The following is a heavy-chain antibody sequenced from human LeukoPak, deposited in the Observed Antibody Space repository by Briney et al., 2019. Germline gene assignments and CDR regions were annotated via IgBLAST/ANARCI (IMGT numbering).Heavy chain of an antibody. D-gene: IGHD2-2*01. CDR3: ARAPMAQYAFDV. V-gene: IGHV4-31*03. CDR1: GGSISSGGYY. Sequence: SETLSLTCTVSGGSISSGGYYWSWIRQHPGKGLEWIGYIYYSGSTYYNPSLKSRVTISVDTSKNQFSLKRSSVTAADTAVYYYARAPMAQYAFDVWGQGTMVTVSS. CDR2: IYYSGST. J-gene: IGHJ3*01.